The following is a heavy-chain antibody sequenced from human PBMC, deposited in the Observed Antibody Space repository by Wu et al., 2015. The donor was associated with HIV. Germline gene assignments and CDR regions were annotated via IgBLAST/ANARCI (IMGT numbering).Heavy chain of an antibody. D-gene: IGHD3-10*01. J-gene: IGHJ4*02. V-gene: IGHV1-69*13. Sequence: QVQLVQSGAEVKKPGSSVKVSCKASGGTFSSYAISWVRQAPGQGFEWMGRIIPIFGTANYAQKFQGRVTITADESTSTAYMELSSLRSEDTAVYYCARGYYYGSGSYYRSGEDYFDSWGQGTLVTVSS. CDR1: GGTFSSYA. CDR2: IIPIFGTA. CDR3: ARGYYYGSGSYYRSGEDYFDS.